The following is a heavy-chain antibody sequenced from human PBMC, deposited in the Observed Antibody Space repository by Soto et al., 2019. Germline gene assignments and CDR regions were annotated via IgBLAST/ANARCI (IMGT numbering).Heavy chain of an antibody. V-gene: IGHV2-5*02. Sequence: QITLKESGPTLVKPTQTLTLTCTFSGFSLSTSGVGVGWIRQPPGKALEWLALIYCDDDKRYSPSLKSRLTIPKDTTKNQVVLTMTNMDPVDTATYYCAHKSYLNWFEPWGQGTLVTVSS. CDR3: AHKSYLNWFEP. J-gene: IGHJ5*02. D-gene: IGHD3-10*01. CDR1: GFSLSTSGVG. CDR2: IYCDDDK.